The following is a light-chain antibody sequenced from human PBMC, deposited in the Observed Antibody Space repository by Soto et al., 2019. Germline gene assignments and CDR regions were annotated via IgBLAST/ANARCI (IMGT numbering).Light chain of an antibody. J-gene: IGKJ4*01. Sequence: DIQMTQSPSTLAASVGDRVAITCRASEGITWLAWYQQKPGKAPKLLTYKTSILESGVPSRFSASGSGTDFSLTISSLQPDDFATYYCQQYNAYPLTFGGGTKVQIK. CDR2: KTS. V-gene: IGKV1-5*03. CDR1: EGITW. CDR3: QQYNAYPLT.